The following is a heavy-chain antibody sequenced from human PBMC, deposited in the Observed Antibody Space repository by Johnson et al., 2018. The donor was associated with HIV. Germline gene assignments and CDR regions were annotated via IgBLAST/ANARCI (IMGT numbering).Heavy chain of an antibody. J-gene: IGHJ3*02. CDR3: AKGGIATRFFDI. D-gene: IGHD6-6*01. CDR1: GVTISSFG. V-gene: IGHV3-30*02. Sequence: QMQLVESGGGVVQPGRSLRLSCAASGVTISSFGMHWVRQAPGKGLEWVAFIRFDGSDEYYSNSVKGRFTISRDNSKNTLYLQMNSLRAEDTAVYYCAKGGIATRFFDIWGQGTMVTVSS. CDR2: IRFDGSDE.